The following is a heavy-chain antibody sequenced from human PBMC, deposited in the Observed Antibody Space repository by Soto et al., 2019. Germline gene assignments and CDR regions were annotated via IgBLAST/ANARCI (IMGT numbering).Heavy chain of an antibody. D-gene: IGHD4-17*01. J-gene: IGHJ6*03. CDR3: ARHEQDGPYYYFMDV. CDR2: IYYSGST. CDR1: GGFIRNYY. Sequence: SETLSLTCSVSGGFIRNYYWSWMRRPPGKALEWIGYIYYSGSTNYNPSLKSRVTMSVDMSRNQFSLKLSSVTAADTAVYYCARHEQDGPYYYFMDVWGKGTTVTVSS. V-gene: IGHV4-59*08.